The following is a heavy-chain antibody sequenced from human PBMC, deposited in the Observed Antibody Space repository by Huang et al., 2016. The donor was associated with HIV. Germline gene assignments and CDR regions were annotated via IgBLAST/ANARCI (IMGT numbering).Heavy chain of an antibody. Sequence: QITLKESGPTVIKPTQTPTLTCSFSGFSLNHKGVGVGWIRQPPGKALEWLVLIYWDDDKRFTPSLKNRITITKDTSKNQVVFTMTNLDPMDTGTYYCAHIGRLGNYYMDVWGNGTTVTVSS. J-gene: IGHJ6*03. V-gene: IGHV2-5*02. D-gene: IGHD7-27*01. CDR1: GFSLNHKGVG. CDR2: IYWDDDK. CDR3: AHIGRLGNYYMDV.